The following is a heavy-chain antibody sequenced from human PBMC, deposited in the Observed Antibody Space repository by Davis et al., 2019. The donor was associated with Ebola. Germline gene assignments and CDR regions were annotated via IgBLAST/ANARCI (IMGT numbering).Heavy chain of an antibody. Sequence: GGSLRLSCAASGFTFSSYAMHWVRQAPGKGLEWVAVISYDGSNKYYADSVKGRFTISRDNSKNTLYLQMNSLRAEDTAVYYCAKDAPIDYWGQGTLVTVSS. CDR3: AKDAPIDY. J-gene: IGHJ4*02. CDR2: ISYDGSNK. V-gene: IGHV3-30-3*01. CDR1: GFTFSSYA.